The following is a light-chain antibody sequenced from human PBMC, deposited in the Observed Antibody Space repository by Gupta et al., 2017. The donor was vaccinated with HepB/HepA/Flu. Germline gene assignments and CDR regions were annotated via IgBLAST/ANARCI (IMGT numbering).Light chain of an antibody. CDR1: NNGNKN. J-gene: IGLJ1*01. Sequence: SSELTQPLLVSVALGQTARITCGGNNNGNKNVHWYHQKPGQGLLLVIYRNSNRAATTPGRFSGSDSGTTATLTIPRAQAGDEDDYDCQVWDSNTEIFGTGTNRTVL. CDR3: QVWDSNTEI. CDR2: RNS. V-gene: IGLV3-9*01.